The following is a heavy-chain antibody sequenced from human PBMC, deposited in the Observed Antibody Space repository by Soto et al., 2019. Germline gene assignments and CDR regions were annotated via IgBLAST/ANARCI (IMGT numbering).Heavy chain of an antibody. CDR2: INPNSGGT. CDR3: ARDPEYRSPHVGGGSKENWLDP. Sequence: ASVKVSCKASGYTFTGYYMHWVRQAPGQGLEWMGRINPNSGGTNYAQKFQGRVTMTRDTSISTAYMELSRLRSDDTAVYYCARDPEYRSPHVGGGSKENWLDPWGQGTRVTGSS. D-gene: IGHD6-6*01. J-gene: IGHJ5*02. V-gene: IGHV1-2*02. CDR1: GYTFTGYY.